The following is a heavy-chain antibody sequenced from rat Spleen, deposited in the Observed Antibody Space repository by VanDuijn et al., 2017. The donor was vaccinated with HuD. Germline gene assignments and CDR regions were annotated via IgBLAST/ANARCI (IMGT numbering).Heavy chain of an antibody. V-gene: IGHV5-25*01. J-gene: IGHJ1*01. CDR2: ISPSGGST. CDR1: GFTFSNYD. D-gene: IGHD1-5*01. CDR3: ARHGYNYWYFDF. Sequence: EVQLVESGGGLVQPGRSLKLSCAASGFTFSNYDMAWVRQAPTKGLEWVASISPSGGSTYYRDSVKGRFTVSRDNAKSTLYLQMDSLRSEDTATYYCARHGYNYWYFDFWGPGTMVTVSS.